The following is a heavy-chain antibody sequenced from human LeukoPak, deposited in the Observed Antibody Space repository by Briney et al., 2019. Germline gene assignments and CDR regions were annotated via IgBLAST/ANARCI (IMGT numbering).Heavy chain of an antibody. V-gene: IGHV1-69*13. D-gene: IGHD2-21*02. CDR2: IIPIFGTA. CDR3: ARGAVVVTAIQFDY. Sequence: ASVKVSCKAFGYTFTSNYMHWVRQAPGQGLEWMGGIIPIFGTANYAQKFQGRVTITADESTSTAYMELSSLRSEDTAVYYCARGAVVVTAIQFDYWGQGTLVTVSS. CDR1: GYTFTSNY. J-gene: IGHJ4*02.